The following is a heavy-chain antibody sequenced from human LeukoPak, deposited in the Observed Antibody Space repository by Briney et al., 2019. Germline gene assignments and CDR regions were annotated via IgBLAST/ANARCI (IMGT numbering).Heavy chain of an antibody. D-gene: IGHD2-8*02. V-gene: IGHV3-23*01. CDR2: ITGTGGRGGI. CDR1: GVTYANYA. Sequence: PGGSLRLSCVASGVTYANYAMNWVRQAPGKRLEWVASITGTGGRGGIYYADSVKGRFTISRDNSKNTLFLQMSSLRAEDTAVYHCAKGDRGHCTGVKCYPFDYWGQGTVVTVSS. J-gene: IGHJ4*02. CDR3: AKGDRGHCTGVKCYPFDY.